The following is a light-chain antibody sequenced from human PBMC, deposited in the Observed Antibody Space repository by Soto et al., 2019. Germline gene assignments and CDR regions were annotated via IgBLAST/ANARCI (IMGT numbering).Light chain of an antibody. CDR1: QAITSY. CDR2: AAS. Sequence: IQLTQSPSSLSASVGERVTITCRASQAITSYLAWYQQKPGTAPKLLIYAASTLHSGVPARFSASGSGRDVSLTSSSLQPEDFATYYCQHHNRYPLPFGPGNKVDIK. J-gene: IGKJ3*01. CDR3: QHHNRYPLP. V-gene: IGKV1-9*01.